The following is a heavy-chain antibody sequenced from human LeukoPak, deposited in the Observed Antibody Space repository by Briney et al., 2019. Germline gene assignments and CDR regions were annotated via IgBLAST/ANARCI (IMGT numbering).Heavy chain of an antibody. V-gene: IGHV3-23*01. J-gene: IGHJ4*02. CDR1: GFTFSSYA. D-gene: IGHD3-3*01. CDR2: ISGSGGST. Sequence: GRSLRLSCAASGFTFSSYAMSWVRQAPGKGLEWVSAISGSGGSTYYADSVKGRFTISRDNSKNTLYLQMNSLRAEDTAAYYCAKYGVNYDFWSGYYTFYFDYWGQGTLVTVSS. CDR3: AKYGVNYDFWSGYYTFYFDY.